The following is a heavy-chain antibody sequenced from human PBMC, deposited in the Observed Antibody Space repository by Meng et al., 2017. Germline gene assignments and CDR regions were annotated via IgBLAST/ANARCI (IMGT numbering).Heavy chain of an antibody. V-gene: IGHV3-74*01. CDR1: GFTFNNYW. CDR2: ISGDGSIT. J-gene: IGHJ4*02. Sequence: VQWVESGGGVVQRGGSLRLSGAASGFTFNNYWMHWVRQVPGKGLVWVSRISGDGSITNYADSVKGRFTISRDNAKNTLYLQMNSLRPEDTAVYYCLDEAPRSDYWGQGSLVTVSS. CDR3: LDEAPRSDY. D-gene: IGHD1-1*01.